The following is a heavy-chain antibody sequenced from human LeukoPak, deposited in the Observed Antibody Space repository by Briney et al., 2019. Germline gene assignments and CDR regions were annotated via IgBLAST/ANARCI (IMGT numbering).Heavy chain of an antibody. J-gene: IGHJ6*03. V-gene: IGHV1-2*02. CDR3: GRGDIVVVPAATSSYYMDV. Sequence: GASVKVSCKASGYTFTGYYMHWVRQAPGQGLEWMGWINPNSGGTNYAQKFQGRVTLTRDTSISTAYMELSRLRSDDTAVYYCGRGDIVVVPAATSSYYMDVWGKGTTVTVS. CDR1: GYTFTGYY. CDR2: INPNSGGT. D-gene: IGHD2-2*01.